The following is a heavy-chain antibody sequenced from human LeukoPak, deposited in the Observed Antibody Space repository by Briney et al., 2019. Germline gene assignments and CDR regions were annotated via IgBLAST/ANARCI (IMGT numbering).Heavy chain of an antibody. CDR2: IYSGDRT. CDR1: RFTVSNNY. V-gene: IGHV3-66*04. CDR3: ARLTSGNGLDV. D-gene: IGHD3-3*01. J-gene: IGHJ6*02. Sequence: GGSLRLSCAASRFTVSNNYMTWVRQAPGKGLEWVSVIYSGDRTNYADSVKGRFTISRDNSKNTLFFQMNSLRAEDTAVYYCARLTSGNGLDVWGQGTTVTVSS.